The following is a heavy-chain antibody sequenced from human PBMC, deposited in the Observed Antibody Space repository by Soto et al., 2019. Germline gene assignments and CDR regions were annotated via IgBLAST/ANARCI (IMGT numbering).Heavy chain of an antibody. CDR2: INDSGST. CDR3: ARSVFP. CDR1: GGSFSGYI. J-gene: IGHJ5*02. Sequence: SETLSLTCAVQGGSFSGYIWTWIRQPPGKGLQWIGQINDSGSTYYNPSLKSRVTISLDTSKNQFSLKLNSVTAADTAVYYCARSVFPWGQGTLVTVSS. V-gene: IGHV4-34*09.